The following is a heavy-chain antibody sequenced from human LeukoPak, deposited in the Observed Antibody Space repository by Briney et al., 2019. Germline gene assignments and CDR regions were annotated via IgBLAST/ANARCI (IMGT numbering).Heavy chain of an antibody. Sequence: SETLSLTCTVSGGSISSGGYYWSWIRQPPGKGLEWIGYIYHSGSTYYNPSLKSRVTISVDRSKNQFSLKLSSVTAADTAVYYCARGPPDGGWSRADDYWGQGTLVTVSS. CDR3: ARGPPDGGWSRADDY. CDR1: GGSISSGGYY. V-gene: IGHV4-30-2*01. J-gene: IGHJ4*02. D-gene: IGHD2-15*01. CDR2: IYHSGST.